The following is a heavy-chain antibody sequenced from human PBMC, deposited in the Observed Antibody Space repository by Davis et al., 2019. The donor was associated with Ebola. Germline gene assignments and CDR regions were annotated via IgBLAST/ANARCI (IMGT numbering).Heavy chain of an antibody. CDR1: GITFSGSA. D-gene: IGHD4-17*01. J-gene: IGHJ4*02. CDR2: IRSKANSYAT. Sequence: PGGSLRLSCAASGITFSGSAMHWVRQASGKGLEWVGRIRSKANSYATAYAASVKGRFTISRDDSKNTAYLQMNSLKTEDTAVYYCTTTTVTTGSDYWGQGTLVTVSS. V-gene: IGHV3-73*01. CDR3: TTTTVTTGSDY.